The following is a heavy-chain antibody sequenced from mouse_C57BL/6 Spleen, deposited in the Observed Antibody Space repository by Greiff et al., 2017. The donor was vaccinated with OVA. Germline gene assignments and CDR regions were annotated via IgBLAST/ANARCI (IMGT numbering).Heavy chain of an antibody. D-gene: IGHD1-1*01. CDR3: AREGNYYGTHWYFDV. CDR1: GFTFSDYY. Sequence: DVMLVESEGGLVQPGSSMKLSCTASGFTFSDYYMAWVRQVPEKGLEWVANINYDGSSTYYLDSLKSRFIISRDNAKNILYLQMSSLKSEDTATYYCAREGNYYGTHWYFDVWGTGTTVTVSS. CDR2: INYDGSST. J-gene: IGHJ1*03. V-gene: IGHV5-16*01.